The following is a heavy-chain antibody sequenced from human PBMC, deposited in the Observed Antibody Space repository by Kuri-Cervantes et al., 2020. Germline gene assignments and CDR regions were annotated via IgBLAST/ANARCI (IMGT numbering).Heavy chain of an antibody. CDR1: GGSFSGYY. Sequence: SQTLSLTCAVYGGSFSGYYWSWIRQPPGKGLEWIGEINHSGSTNYNPSLKSRVTISVDTSKNQFSLKLSSVTAADTAVYYCASANSGLYFDYWGQGTLVTVSS. CDR3: ASANSGLYFDY. D-gene: IGHD3-10*01. CDR2: INHSGST. J-gene: IGHJ4*02. V-gene: IGHV4-34*01.